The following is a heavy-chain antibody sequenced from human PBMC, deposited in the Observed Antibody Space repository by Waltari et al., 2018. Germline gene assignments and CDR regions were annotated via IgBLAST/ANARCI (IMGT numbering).Heavy chain of an antibody. V-gene: IGHV3-21*02. CDR1: GSTSNNFS. J-gene: IGHJ6*03. D-gene: IGHD3-3*01. Sequence: EVQLVESGGGLVLPGGSLSPPCAASGSTSNNFSMNWVRQAPGKGLEWVSSISSTNSIYYADSVKGRFTISRDNAKNSLFLQLNSLGAEDTAVYYCAKDGDYWSGFQYYYYMDVWGKGTTVTVSS. CDR3: AKDGDYWSGFQYYYYMDV. CDR2: ISSTNSI.